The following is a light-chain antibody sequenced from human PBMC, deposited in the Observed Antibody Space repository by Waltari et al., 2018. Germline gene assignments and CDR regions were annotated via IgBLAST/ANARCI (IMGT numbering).Light chain of an antibody. Sequence: SSELTQDPAVSVALGQTVTITCQGDNLRSYYASWYQKKPGQAPVLVMYGKNNRPSGIPDRISGSSSRNTGSLTITGAQSEDEADYSCNSRDSSGNRVVFGGGTKVTVL. V-gene: IGLV3-19*01. J-gene: IGLJ2*01. CDR1: NLRSYY. CDR2: GKN. CDR3: NSRDSSGNRVV.